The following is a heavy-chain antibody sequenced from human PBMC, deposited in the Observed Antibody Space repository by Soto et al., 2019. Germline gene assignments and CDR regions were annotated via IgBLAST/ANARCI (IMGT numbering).Heavy chain of an antibody. Sequence: EVQLLESGGGLVQPGGSLRLSCSASGFNFSTYAMSWVRQAPGKGLEWVSTIRGSGGGTSYADSVKGRFTISRDNAKNTLWLRMSSLGVEDTALYYCAKDYVVMFGGPIGSWGQGTLVSVSS. CDR2: IRGSGGGT. CDR1: GFNFSTYA. D-gene: IGHD3-16*01. V-gene: IGHV3-23*01. CDR3: AKDYVVMFGGPIGS. J-gene: IGHJ5*02.